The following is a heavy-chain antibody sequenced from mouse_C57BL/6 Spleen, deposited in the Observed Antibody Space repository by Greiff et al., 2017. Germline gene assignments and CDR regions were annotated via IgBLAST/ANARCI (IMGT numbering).Heavy chain of an antibody. J-gene: IGHJ4*01. CDR1: GYSITSGYY. V-gene: IGHV3-6*01. Sequence: EVKLVESGPGLVKPSQSLSLTCSVTGYSITSGYYWNWIRQFPGNKLEWMGYISYDGSNNYNPSLKNRISIPRDASKNQFFLKLNSVTTEDTATYYCARGGYYYAMDYWGQGTSVTVSS. CDR3: ARGGYYYAMDY. CDR2: ISYDGSN.